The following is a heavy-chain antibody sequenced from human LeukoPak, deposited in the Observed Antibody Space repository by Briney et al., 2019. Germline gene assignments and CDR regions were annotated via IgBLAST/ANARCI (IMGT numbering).Heavy chain of an antibody. J-gene: IGHJ6*02. Sequence: SQTLSLTCAISGDSVSSNSAAWNWIRQSPSRGLEWLGRTYYRSKWYNDYAVSVKSRITIKPDTSKNQFSLMLNSVTPADTAVYYCARDHRGAWQQLSYYYYYYGMDVWGQGTTVTVSS. V-gene: IGHV6-1*01. CDR2: TYYRSKWYN. CDR1: GDSVSSNSAA. D-gene: IGHD6-13*01. CDR3: ARDHRGAWQQLSYYYYYYGMDV.